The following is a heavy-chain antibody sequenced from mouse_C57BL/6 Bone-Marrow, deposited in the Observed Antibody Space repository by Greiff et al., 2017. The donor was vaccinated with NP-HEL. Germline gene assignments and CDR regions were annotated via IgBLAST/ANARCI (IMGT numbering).Heavy chain of an antibody. CDR1: GYTFTSYW. CDR3: AIYGNYVGYFDV. D-gene: IGHD2-1*01. J-gene: IGHJ1*03. CDR2: IDPSDSET. V-gene: IGHV1-52*01. Sequence: VQLQQPGAELVRPGSSVKLSCKASGYTFTSYWMHWVKQRPIQGLEWIGNIDPSDSETHYNQKFKDKATLTVDKSSSTAYMQLSSLTSEDSAVYYCAIYGNYVGYFDVWGTGTTVTVSS.